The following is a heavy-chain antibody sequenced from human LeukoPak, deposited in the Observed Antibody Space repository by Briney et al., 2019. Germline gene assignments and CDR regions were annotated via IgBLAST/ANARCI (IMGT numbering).Heavy chain of an antibody. CDR3: AKVIGYDFWSGYPLGAFDI. D-gene: IGHD3-3*01. CDR2: IRYDGSNK. CDR1: GFTFSSYG. V-gene: IGHV3-30*02. Sequence: GGSLRLSCAASGFTFSSYGMHWVRPAPGKGLEWVAFIRYDGSNKYYADSVKGRFTISRDNSKNTLYLQMNSLRAEDTAVYYCAKVIGYDFWSGYPLGAFDIWGQGTMVTVSS. J-gene: IGHJ3*02.